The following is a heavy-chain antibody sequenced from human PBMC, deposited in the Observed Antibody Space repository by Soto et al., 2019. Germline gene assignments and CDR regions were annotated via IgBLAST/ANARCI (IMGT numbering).Heavy chain of an antibody. V-gene: IGHV3-33*01. CDR3: ARVSGLYNFGGPDY. J-gene: IGHJ4*02. CDR1: GFTFSSYG. Sequence: PGGSLRLSCAASGFTFSSYGMHWVRQAPGKGLEWVAVIWYDGSNKYYADSVKGRFTISRDNSKNTLYLQMNSLRAEDTAVYYCARVSGLYNFGGPDYWGQGTLVTVSS. D-gene: IGHD3-9*01. CDR2: IWYDGSNK.